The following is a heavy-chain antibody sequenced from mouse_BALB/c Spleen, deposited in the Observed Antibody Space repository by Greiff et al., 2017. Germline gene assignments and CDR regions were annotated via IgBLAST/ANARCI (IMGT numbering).Heavy chain of an antibody. CDR2: IDPFNGGT. J-gene: IGHJ2*01. D-gene: IGHD2-1*01. CDR1: GYSFTSYY. CDR3: ASKHGKDY. Sequence: VQLQQSGPELMKPGASVKISCKASGYSFTSYYMHWVKQSHGKSLEWIGYIDPFNGGTSYNQKFKGKATLTVDKSSSTAYMHLSSLTSEDSAVYYCASKHGKDYWGQGTTLTVSS. V-gene: IGHV1S135*01.